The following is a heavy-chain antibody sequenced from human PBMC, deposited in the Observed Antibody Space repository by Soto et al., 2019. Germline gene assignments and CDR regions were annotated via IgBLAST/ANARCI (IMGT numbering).Heavy chain of an antibody. V-gene: IGHV4-34*01. D-gene: IGHD3-22*01. Sequence: TRSLTCAVYGGSFSGDYWSWLPQPPGQGLEWIGEINHSGSTNYNPSLKSRVTISVDTSKNQFSLKLSSVTAADTAVYYCARMRVTMIVVAPGHAEYFQHWGQGTLVTVYS. CDR1: GGSFSGDY. J-gene: IGHJ1*01. CDR3: ARMRVTMIVVAPGHAEYFQH. CDR2: INHSGST.